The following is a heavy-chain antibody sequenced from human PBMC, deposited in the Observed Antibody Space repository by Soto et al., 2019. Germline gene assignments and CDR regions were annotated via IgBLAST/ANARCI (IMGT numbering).Heavy chain of an antibody. CDR3: ARAEEMATIIPSCYYCGMDV. V-gene: IGHV1-69*13. J-gene: IGHJ6*02. Sequence: SVKVSCKASGGTFSSYALSWVRQAPGQGLEWMGGIIPIFGTANYAQKFQGRVTITADESTSTAYMELSSLRSEDTAVYYCARAEEMATIIPSCYYCGMDVWGQGTTLTVSS. D-gene: IGHD5-12*01. CDR2: IIPIFGTA. CDR1: GGTFSSYA.